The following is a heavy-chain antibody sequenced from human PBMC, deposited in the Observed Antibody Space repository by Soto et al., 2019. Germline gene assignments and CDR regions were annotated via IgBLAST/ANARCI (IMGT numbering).Heavy chain of an antibody. CDR3: ARALAVVTAIPDAFDI. D-gene: IGHD2-21*02. Sequence: QVQLVQSGAEVKKPGSSVKVSCKASGGTFSSYAISWVRQAPGQGLEWMGGIIPIFGTANYAQKFQGRVTITADDSKSTDDMELSSLISEDTAVYYCARALAVVTAIPDAFDIWGQGTMVTVSS. CDR1: GGTFSSYA. J-gene: IGHJ3*02. CDR2: IIPIFGTA. V-gene: IGHV1-69*12.